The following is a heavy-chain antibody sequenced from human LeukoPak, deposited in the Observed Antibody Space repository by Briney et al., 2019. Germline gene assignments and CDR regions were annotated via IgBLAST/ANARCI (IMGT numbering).Heavy chain of an antibody. V-gene: IGHV1-69*05. CDR2: IIPIFGTA. CDR1: GGTFSSYA. D-gene: IGHD3-3*01. Sequence: ASVKVSCKASGGTFSSYAISWVRQAPGQGLEWMGGIIPIFGTANYAQKFQGRVTITTDESTSTAYMELSSLRSEDTAVYYCARELWDYDFWNDWGQGTLVTVSS. J-gene: IGHJ4*02. CDR3: ARELWDYDFWND.